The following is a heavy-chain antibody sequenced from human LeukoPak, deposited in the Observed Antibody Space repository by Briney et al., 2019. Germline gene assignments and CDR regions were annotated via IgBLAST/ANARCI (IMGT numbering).Heavy chain of an antibody. V-gene: IGHV4-59*01. CDR3: AREVSYGSGTFADF. Sequence: SETLSLTCIVSGASISGYYWSWIRQPPGKGLEWIGYIYYSGTTNYNPSLKSRVTISVDMSKKEFSLKLSSVTAADTAVYYCAREVSYGSGTFADFWGQGTLVTVS. CDR2: IYYSGTT. D-gene: IGHD3-10*01. J-gene: IGHJ4*02. CDR1: GASISGYY.